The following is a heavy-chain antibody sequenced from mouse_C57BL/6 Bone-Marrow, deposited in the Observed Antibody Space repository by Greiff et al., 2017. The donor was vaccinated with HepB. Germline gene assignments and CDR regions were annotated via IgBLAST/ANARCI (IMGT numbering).Heavy chain of an antibody. V-gene: IGHV1-18*01. Sequence: VQLKESGPELVKPGASVKIPCKASGYTFTDYNMDWVKQSHGKSLEWIGDINPNNGGTIYNQKFKGKATLTVDKTSSTAYMELRSLTSEDTAVYYCARRSYYFDYWGQGTTLTVSS. CDR3: ARRSYYFDY. J-gene: IGHJ2*01. CDR1: GYTFTDYN. CDR2: INPNNGGT.